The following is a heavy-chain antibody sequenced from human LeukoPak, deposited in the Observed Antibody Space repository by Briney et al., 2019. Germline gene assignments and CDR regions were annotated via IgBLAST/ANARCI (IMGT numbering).Heavy chain of an antibody. J-gene: IGHJ4*02. CDR1: GGSFSGYY. CDR2: INHSGST. V-gene: IGHV4-34*01. Sequence: SETLSLTCAVYGGSFSGYYWNWIRQPPGKGLEWIGEINHSGSTNYNPSLKSRVTISVDTSKNQFSLKLSSVTAADTSVYYCARGPAFIAMQYSSGRRLDCWGQGTLVTVSS. D-gene: IGHD6-19*01. CDR3: ARGPAFIAMQYSSGRRLDC.